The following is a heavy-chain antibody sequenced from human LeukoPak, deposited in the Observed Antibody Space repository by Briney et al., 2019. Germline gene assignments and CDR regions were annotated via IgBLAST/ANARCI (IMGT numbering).Heavy chain of an antibody. CDR2: IDYTGNT. J-gene: IGHJ6*03. Sequence: SETLSLTCAVSGGSISSSSYYWGWIRQPPGKGLEWIGSIDYTGNTYYKPSLKSRVTISVDTSKNQFSLKLSSVTAADTAVYYCARDNKDDYVWGSYRLYYYYMDVWGKGTTVTISS. CDR1: GGSISSSSYY. V-gene: IGHV4-39*07. D-gene: IGHD3-16*02. CDR3: ARDNKDDYVWGSYRLYYYYMDV.